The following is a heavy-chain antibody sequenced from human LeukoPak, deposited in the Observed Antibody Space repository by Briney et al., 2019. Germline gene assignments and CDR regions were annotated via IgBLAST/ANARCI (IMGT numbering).Heavy chain of an antibody. CDR3: ARDKPISALDY. D-gene: IGHD2-21*01. Sequence: GGSLRLSCAASGFTFSSYAMSWVRQAPGKGLEWVSSISSSSSYIYYADSVKGRFTISRDNAKNSLYLQMNSLRAEDTAVYYCARDKPISALDYWGQGTLVTVSS. J-gene: IGHJ4*02. CDR2: ISSSSSYI. CDR1: GFTFSSYA. V-gene: IGHV3-21*01.